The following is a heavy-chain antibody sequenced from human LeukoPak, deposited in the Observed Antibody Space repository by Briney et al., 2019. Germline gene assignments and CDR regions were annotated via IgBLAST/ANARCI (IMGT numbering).Heavy chain of an antibody. CDR3: ASQYSSSWGGLNY. J-gene: IGHJ4*02. D-gene: IGHD6-13*01. CDR1: GYSFTSYW. V-gene: IGHV5-51*01. Sequence: GESLKISCKGSGYSFTSYWIGWVRQMPGKGLEWMGIIYPGDSDTRYSPSFQGQVTISADKSISTAYLQWSSLKASGTAMYYCASQYSSSWGGLNYWGQGTLVTVSS. CDR2: IYPGDSDT.